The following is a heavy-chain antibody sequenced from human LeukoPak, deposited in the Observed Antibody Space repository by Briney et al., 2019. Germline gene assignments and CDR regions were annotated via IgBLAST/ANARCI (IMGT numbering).Heavy chain of an antibody. Sequence: SQTLSLTCAISGDSVSSNSAAWNWIRQSPSRGLEWLGSTYYRSKWYNDYAVSVKSRITINPDTSKNQFSLQLNSVTPEDTAVYYCARELTAVAGQDYYFDYWGQGTLVTVSS. CDR3: ARELTAVAGQDYYFDY. D-gene: IGHD6-19*01. V-gene: IGHV6-1*01. CDR2: TYYRSKWYN. CDR1: GDSVSSNSAA. J-gene: IGHJ4*02.